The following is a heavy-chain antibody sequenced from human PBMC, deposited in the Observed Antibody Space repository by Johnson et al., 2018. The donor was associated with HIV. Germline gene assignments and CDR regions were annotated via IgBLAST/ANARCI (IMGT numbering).Heavy chain of an antibody. Sequence: QMLLVESGGGLVQPGGSLRLSCAASGFTFSDYYMSWIRQAPGKGLEWVSYISSSGSTIYYADSVKGRFTISRDNAKNSLYLKMNSLRAEDQAVYSCARLSSGRSYGSYVAFDIWGQGTMVSVSS. D-gene: IGHD1-26*01. CDR1: GFTFSDYY. J-gene: IGHJ3*02. V-gene: IGHV3-11*04. CDR2: ISSSGSTI. CDR3: ARLSSGRSYGSYVAFDI.